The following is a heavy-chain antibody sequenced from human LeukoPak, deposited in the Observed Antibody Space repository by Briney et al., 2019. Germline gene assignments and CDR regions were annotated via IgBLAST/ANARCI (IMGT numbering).Heavy chain of an antibody. V-gene: IGHV3-33*06. J-gene: IGHJ4*02. CDR1: GFTFSDYS. CDR3: AKAAYGSGDY. Sequence: GGSLRLSCAASGFTFSDYSMNWVRQAPGKGLEWVAVIWYDGSNKYYADSVKGRFTISRDNSKNTLYLQMNSLRAEDTAVYYCAKAAYGSGDYWGQGTLVTVSS. D-gene: IGHD3-10*01. CDR2: IWYDGSNK.